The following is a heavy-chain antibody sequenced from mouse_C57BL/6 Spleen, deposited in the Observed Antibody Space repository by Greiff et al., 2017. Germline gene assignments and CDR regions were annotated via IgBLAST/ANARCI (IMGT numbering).Heavy chain of an antibody. CDR3: TTADYYGSSYAGVAY. J-gene: IGHJ3*01. CDR1: GFNITDYY. V-gene: IGHV14-1*01. CDR2: IDPEDGDT. D-gene: IGHD1-1*01. Sequence: LVESGAELVRPGASVKLSCTASGFNITDYYMHWVKQRPEQGLEWIGRIDPEDGDTEYAPKFQGKATMTADTASNTAYLQLSSLTSEDTAVYYWTTADYYGSSYAGVAYWGQGTLVTVS.